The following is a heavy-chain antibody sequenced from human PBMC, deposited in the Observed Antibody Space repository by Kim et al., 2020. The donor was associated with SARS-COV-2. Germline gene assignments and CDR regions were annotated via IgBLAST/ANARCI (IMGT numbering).Heavy chain of an antibody. D-gene: IGHD1-26*01. CDR1: GFTFTSYA. V-gene: IGHV3-23*01. J-gene: IGHJ4*02. Sequence: GGSLRLSCAASGFTFTSYAMSWVRQAPGKGLEWVSAISGSGVSTYYADSVKGRFTISRDNSKNTLYLQMNSLRAEDTAIYYCAKYRWELPHFDYWGQGTLVTVSS. CDR2: ISGSGVST. CDR3: AKYRWELPHFDY.